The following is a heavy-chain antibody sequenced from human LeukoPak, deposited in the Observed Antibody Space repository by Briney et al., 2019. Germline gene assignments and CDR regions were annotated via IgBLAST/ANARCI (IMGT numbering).Heavy chain of an antibody. CDR1: GYTFTSYA. J-gene: IGHJ4*02. Sequence: ASVKVSCKASGYTFTSYAMNWVRQAPGQGLEWMGWINTNTGNPTYAQGFTGRFVFSLDTSVSTAYLQISSLKAEDTAVYYCARQQGGGSGSYYENFDYWGQGTLVTVSS. CDR3: ARQQGGGSGSYYENFDY. D-gene: IGHD1-26*01. V-gene: IGHV7-4-1*02. CDR2: INTNTGNP.